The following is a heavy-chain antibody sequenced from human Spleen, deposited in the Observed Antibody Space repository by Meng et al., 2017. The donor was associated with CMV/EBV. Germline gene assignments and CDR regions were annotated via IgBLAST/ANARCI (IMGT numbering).Heavy chain of an antibody. Sequence: SETLSLTCTVSGASIRSYWWSWIRQSPGKGLEWIGYIHYSGTNKYNPSLRSRVTMSVDTSKNQFSLKLSSVTAADTAVYYCARDGRRGWDFDFWGQGTLVTVSS. D-gene: IGHD1-26*01. J-gene: IGHJ4*02. CDR1: GASIRSYW. CDR2: IHYSGTN. CDR3: ARDGRRGWDFDF. V-gene: IGHV4-59*12.